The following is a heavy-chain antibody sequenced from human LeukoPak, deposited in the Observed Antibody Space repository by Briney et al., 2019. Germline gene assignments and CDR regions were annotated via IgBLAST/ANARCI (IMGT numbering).Heavy chain of an antibody. Sequence: AASVKVSCKASGYTFTGYYMHWVRQAPGQGLEWMGRINPNSGGTNYAQKFQGRVTMTRDTSISTAYMELSRLRSDDTAVYYCARVSWGRIAADFNWFDPWGQGTLVTVSS. CDR1: GYTFTGYY. J-gene: IGHJ5*02. CDR2: INPNSGGT. D-gene: IGHD6-13*01. V-gene: IGHV1-2*06. CDR3: ARVSWGRIAADFNWFDP.